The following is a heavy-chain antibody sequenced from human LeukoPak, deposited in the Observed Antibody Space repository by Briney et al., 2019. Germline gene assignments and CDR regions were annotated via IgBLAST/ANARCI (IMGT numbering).Heavy chain of an antibody. D-gene: IGHD3-10*01. CDR1: GFTFDNYA. J-gene: IGHJ4*02. Sequence: GGSLRLSCAALGFTFDNYALHWVRQAPGKGLEYVSGLSPNGDSTYYANSVKGRFTISRDNPQHTLFLQMGSLRVEDTAVYYCARTYSYGAGTYSSFGYWGQGTLVTVSP. V-gene: IGHV3-64*01. CDR2: LSPNGDST. CDR3: ARTYSYGAGTYSSFGY.